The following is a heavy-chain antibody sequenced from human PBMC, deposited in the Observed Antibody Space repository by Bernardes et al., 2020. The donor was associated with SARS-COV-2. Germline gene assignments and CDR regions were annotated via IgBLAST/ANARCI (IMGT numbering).Heavy chain of an antibody. J-gene: IGHJ6*02. D-gene: IGHD2-21*01. V-gene: IGHV4-39*01. CDR1: GGSVRNSNYY. CDR3: AGSSCGIDCYIGGLRSWDYGMDV. Sequence: SETLSLTCNVSGGSVRNSNYYWGWIRQPPGKGLEWIGSVYSSGSAYYKSSLQSRVTASVDTSKNQFSLRLTFATAADTAVYYCAGSSCGIDCYIGGLRSWDYGMDVWGQGTTVTVSS. CDR2: VYSSGSA.